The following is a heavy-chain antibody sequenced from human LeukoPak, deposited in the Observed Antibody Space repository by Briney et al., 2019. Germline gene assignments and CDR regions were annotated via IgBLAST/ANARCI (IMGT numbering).Heavy chain of an antibody. D-gene: IGHD6-19*01. J-gene: IGHJ5*02. CDR3: ARVGVSGWPNWFDP. CDR2: IYTSGST. V-gene: IGHV4-4*07. CDR1: GGSISSYY. Sequence: SETLSLTCTVSGGSISSYYWSWIRQPAGKGLEWIGRIYTSGSTNYNPSLKSRVTMSVDTSKNQFSLKLSSVTVADTAVYYCARVGVSGWPNWFDPWGQGTLVTVSS.